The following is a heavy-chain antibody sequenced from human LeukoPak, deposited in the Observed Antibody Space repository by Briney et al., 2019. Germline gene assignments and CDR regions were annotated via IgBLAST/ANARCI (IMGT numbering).Heavy chain of an antibody. J-gene: IGHJ4*02. Sequence: GESLKISCKGSGYSFTNYWIGWVRQMPGKGLEWVAIIYPGDSDTRYSPSFQGQGTISADKSISTAYLQWNSLKASDTAIYYCTRSPDIDILTGYSRYYFDYWGQGTLVTVSS. CDR3: TRSPDIDILTGYSRYYFDY. CDR2: IYPGDSDT. CDR1: GYSFTNYW. D-gene: IGHD3-9*01. V-gene: IGHV5-51*01.